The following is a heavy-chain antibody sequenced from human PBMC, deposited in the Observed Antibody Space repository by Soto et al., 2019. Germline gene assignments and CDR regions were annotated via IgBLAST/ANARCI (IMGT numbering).Heavy chain of an antibody. V-gene: IGHV4-59*01. Sequence: SETLSLTCTVSGGSISGYYWSWIRQPPGKGLEWIGYINYSGSTNYNPSLKSRVTISVDTSKNQISLNLSSVTAADTAVYYCARDSSGGYDSAYFDYWGQGTLVTVSS. CDR2: INYSGST. D-gene: IGHD5-12*01. CDR3: ARDSSGGYDSAYFDY. CDR1: GGSISGYY. J-gene: IGHJ4*02.